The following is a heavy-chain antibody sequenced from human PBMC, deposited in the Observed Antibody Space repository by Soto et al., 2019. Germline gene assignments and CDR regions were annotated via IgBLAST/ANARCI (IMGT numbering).Heavy chain of an antibody. Sequence: QVQLVQSGAEVKKPGASVKVSCKASGYTFTSYYMHWVRQAPGQGLEWMGIINPSGGSTSYAQKFHGRVTMTRDTSTSTVYMELSSLRSEDTAVYYCARARAAYNWFDPWGQGTLVTVSS. CDR1: GYTFTSYY. CDR3: ARARAAYNWFDP. D-gene: IGHD2-15*01. V-gene: IGHV1-46*01. J-gene: IGHJ5*02. CDR2: INPSGGST.